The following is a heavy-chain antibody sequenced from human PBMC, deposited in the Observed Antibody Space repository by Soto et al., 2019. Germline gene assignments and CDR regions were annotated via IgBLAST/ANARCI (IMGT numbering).Heavy chain of an antibody. J-gene: IGHJ4*02. CDR1: GGSVSSDY. CDR3: SKMSLYTRSGCYWSDY. D-gene: IGHD1-26*01. V-gene: IGHV4-59*02. Sequence: ETLSLTCTVSGGSVSSDYWSWFRQPPGKKLEYIAYIFYSGTTDYNPSLQSRVTVSLDTPKNQFSLRLGSVTEADTAVYYCSKMSLYTRSGCYWSDYSGQGPLVTVSS. CDR2: IFYSGTT.